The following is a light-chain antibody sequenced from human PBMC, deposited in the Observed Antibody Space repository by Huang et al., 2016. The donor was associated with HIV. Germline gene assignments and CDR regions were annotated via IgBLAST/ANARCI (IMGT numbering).Light chain of an antibody. Sequence: EIVLTQSPGTLSLSPGERATLSCRASQSVSSTFLALYQQKPGQAPRLRIYGASNRATGIPDRFSGSGSGTDFTLTISRLEPEDFAVYHCQQYDSSPMYTFGQGTKLEIK. CDR1: QSVSSTF. V-gene: IGKV3-20*01. CDR2: GAS. J-gene: IGKJ2*01. CDR3: QQYDSSPMYT.